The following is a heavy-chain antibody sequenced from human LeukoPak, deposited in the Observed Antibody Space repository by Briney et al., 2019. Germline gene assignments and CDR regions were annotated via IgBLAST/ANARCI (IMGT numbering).Heavy chain of an antibody. Sequence: QPGGSLRLSCAASGFTVSSNYMSWVRQAPGKGLAWVSVIYRGGRTYDADSVKGRFTISRDNSKNTLYLQMNSLRAEDTAVYYCASPPHCGGDCYGELGYWGQGTLVTVSS. D-gene: IGHD2-21*02. V-gene: IGHV3-53*01. J-gene: IGHJ4*02. CDR1: GFTVSSNY. CDR3: ASPPHCGGDCYGELGY. CDR2: IYRGGRT.